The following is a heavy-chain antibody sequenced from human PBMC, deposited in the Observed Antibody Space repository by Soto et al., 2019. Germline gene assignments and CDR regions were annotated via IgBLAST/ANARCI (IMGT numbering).Heavy chain of an antibody. CDR1: GFTFSSYA. V-gene: IGHV3-30-3*01. D-gene: IGHD2-2*01. Sequence: TGGSLRLSCAASGFTFSSYAMHWVRQAPGKGLEWVAVISYDGSNKYYADSVKGRFTISRDNSKNTLYLQMNSLRAEDTAVYYCARGGLVVPAWKTYYFDYWGQGTLVTSPQ. CDR2: ISYDGSNK. CDR3: ARGGLVVPAWKTYYFDY. J-gene: IGHJ4*02.